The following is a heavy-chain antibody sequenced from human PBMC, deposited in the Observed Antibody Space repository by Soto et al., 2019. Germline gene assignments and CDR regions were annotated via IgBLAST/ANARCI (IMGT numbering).Heavy chain of an antibody. CDR3: ARLPGHSSSPLDS. D-gene: IGHD5-18*01. CDR2: VHKSGAT. Sequence: SETLSLTCTVSGDSISSYYWTWIRQPPGKGLEWIGYVHKSGATHYSPSLRSRVTMSLDTSNNHISLKLTSVTAADTAVYYCARLPGHSSSPLDSWGPGALVTVFS. V-gene: IGHV4-59*08. CDR1: GDSISSYY. J-gene: IGHJ4*02.